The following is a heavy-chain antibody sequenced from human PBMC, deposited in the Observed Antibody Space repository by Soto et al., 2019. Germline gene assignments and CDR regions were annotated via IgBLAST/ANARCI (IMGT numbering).Heavy chain of an antibody. Sequence: ASVKVSCKVSGYTLTELSMHWVRQAPGKGLEWMGGFDPEDGETVYAQKFQGRVTMTENTSTCTAYMELSSLRSEDTAVYYCARGKPLDGSPDYWGQGTLVTVSS. D-gene: IGHD2-15*01. CDR3: ARGKPLDGSPDY. CDR2: FDPEDGET. V-gene: IGHV1-24*01. J-gene: IGHJ4*02. CDR1: GYTLTELS.